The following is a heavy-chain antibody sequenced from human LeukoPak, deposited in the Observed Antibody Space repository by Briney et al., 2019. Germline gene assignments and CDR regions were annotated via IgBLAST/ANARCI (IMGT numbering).Heavy chain of an antibody. CDR2: ILGNGGTT. D-gene: IGHD6-19*01. CDR1: GFTFSSYP. CDR3: TRDGTSGWHFDY. Sequence: GGSLRPSCAASGFTFSSYPMHWVRQAPGKGLEYVSSILGNGGTTSYANSVKGRFTISRDNSRNTLYLQMGSLRADDMAVYYCTRDGTSGWHFDYWGQGTLVTVSS. J-gene: IGHJ4*02. V-gene: IGHV3-64*01.